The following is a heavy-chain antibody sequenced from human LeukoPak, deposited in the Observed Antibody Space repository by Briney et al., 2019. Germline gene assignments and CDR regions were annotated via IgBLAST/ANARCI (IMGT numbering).Heavy chain of an antibody. CDR1: GGSFSGYY. Sequence: SETLSLTCAVYGGSFSGYYWSWIRQPPGKGLEWIGEINHSGSTNYNPSLKSRVTISVDTSKNQFSLKLSSVTAADTAVYYCARSVWYSLDYWGQGTLVTVSS. CDR3: ARSVWYSLDY. J-gene: IGHJ4*02. V-gene: IGHV4-34*01. CDR2: INHSGST. D-gene: IGHD6-19*01.